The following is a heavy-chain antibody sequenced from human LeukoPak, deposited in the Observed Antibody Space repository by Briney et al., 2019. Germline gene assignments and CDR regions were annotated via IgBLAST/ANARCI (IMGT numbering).Heavy chain of an antibody. J-gene: IGHJ4*02. CDR2: ISSSGSTI. CDR1: GFTFSSYE. Sequence: GGSLRLSCAASGFTFSSYEMNWVRQAAGKGLEWVSYISSSGSTIYYADSVKGRFTISRDHAKNSLYLQMNSLRPEDTAVYYCAIIYDSSGYDDYWGQATLVTVPS. D-gene: IGHD3-22*01. CDR3: AIIYDSSGYDDY. V-gene: IGHV3-48*03.